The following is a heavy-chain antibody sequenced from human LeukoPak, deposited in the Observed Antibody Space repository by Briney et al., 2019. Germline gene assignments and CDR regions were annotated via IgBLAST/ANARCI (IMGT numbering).Heavy chain of an antibody. CDR3: ARDTPEYYDILTGYYRGDY. Sequence: TGGSLRLSCAASGFTFSSYSMNWVRQAPGKGLEWVSSISSSSSYIYYADSVKGRFTISRDNAKNSLYLQMNSLRAEDTAVYYCARDTPEYYDILTGYYRGDYWGQGAMVSVSS. D-gene: IGHD3-9*01. J-gene: IGHJ4*02. V-gene: IGHV3-21*01. CDR2: ISSSSSYI. CDR1: GFTFSSYS.